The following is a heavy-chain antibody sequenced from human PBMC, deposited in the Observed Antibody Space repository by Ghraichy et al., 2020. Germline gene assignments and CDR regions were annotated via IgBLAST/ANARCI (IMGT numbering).Heavy chain of an antibody. Sequence: ASVKVSCKASGYTFTRYHMHWVRQAPGQGLEWMGIMNARGDSIGYAQKFRGRITMTRDTSTSTDYMELSSLRSEDTAVYYCARDSSNYASDIWGQGTMVTVSS. CDR3: ARDSSNYASDI. D-gene: IGHD1-7*01. V-gene: IGHV1-46*01. CDR1: GYTFTRYH. CDR2: MNARGDSI. J-gene: IGHJ3*02.